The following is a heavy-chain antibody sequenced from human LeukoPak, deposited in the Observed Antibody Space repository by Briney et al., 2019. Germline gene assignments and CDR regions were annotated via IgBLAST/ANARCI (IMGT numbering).Heavy chain of an antibody. D-gene: IGHD7-27*01. CDR2: ISGSGGST. CDR1: GFTFSSYA. J-gene: IGHJ6*02. Sequence: PGGSLRLSCAASGFTFSSYAMSWVRQAPGKGLEWVSAISGSGGSTYYADSVKGRFTISRDNSKNTLHLQMNSLRAEDTAVYYCARVGPWGQLYYYYGMDVWGQGTTVTVSS. V-gene: IGHV3-23*01. CDR3: ARVGPWGQLYYYYGMDV.